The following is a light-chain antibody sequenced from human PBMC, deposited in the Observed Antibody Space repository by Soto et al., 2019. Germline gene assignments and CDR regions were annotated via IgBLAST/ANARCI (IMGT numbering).Light chain of an antibody. Sequence: DNRLTPSPASLPASVGDRVTITCQASQDISNYLNWYQQKPGKAPELLINDASNLEMGVPSRFSGVGSGTDFTFTISSLQPEDIATYFCQQYDSLPITFGQGTRLEIK. CDR2: DAS. J-gene: IGKJ5*01. CDR3: QQYDSLPIT. V-gene: IGKV1-33*01. CDR1: QDISNY.